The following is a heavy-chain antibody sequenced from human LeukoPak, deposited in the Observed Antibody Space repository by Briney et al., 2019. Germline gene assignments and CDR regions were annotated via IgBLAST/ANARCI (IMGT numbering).Heavy chain of an antibody. D-gene: IGHD5/OR15-5a*01. CDR1: GYTFTGYY. J-gene: IGHJ6*02. Sequence: GASVKVSCKASGYTFTGYYMHWVRQAPGQGLEWMGWINPNSGGTNYAQKFQGRVTMTRDTSISTAYMELSRLRSDDTAVYYCAGDRLYRRIYYGMDVWGQGTTVTVSS. V-gene: IGHV1-2*02. CDR2: INPNSGGT. CDR3: AGDRLYRRIYYGMDV.